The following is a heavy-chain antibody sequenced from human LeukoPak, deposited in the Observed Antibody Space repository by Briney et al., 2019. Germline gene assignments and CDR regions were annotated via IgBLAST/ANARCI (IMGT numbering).Heavy chain of an antibody. CDR3: ARELRGYSPQDY. Sequence: ASVKVSCKASGYTFTGYYMHWVRQAPGQGLEWMGWINPNSGGTNYAQKFQGRVTMTRDTSISTAYMELSRLRSDDTAVNYCARELRGYSPQDYWGQGTLVTVSS. CDR1: GYTFTGYY. V-gene: IGHV1-2*02. D-gene: IGHD5-18*01. CDR2: INPNSGGT. J-gene: IGHJ4*02.